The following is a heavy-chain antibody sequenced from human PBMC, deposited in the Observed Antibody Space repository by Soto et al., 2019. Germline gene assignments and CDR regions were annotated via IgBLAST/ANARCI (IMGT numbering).Heavy chain of an antibody. Sequence: GGSLSLSCAASGFTFSSYSMNWVRPAPGKGLEWVSSISSSSSYIYYADSVKGRFTISRDNAKNSLYLQMNSLRAEDTAVYYCARERHYAGVGATTPHGMDVWGQGTTVTVSS. J-gene: IGHJ6*02. CDR2: ISSSSSYI. D-gene: IGHD1-26*01. CDR3: ARERHYAGVGATTPHGMDV. CDR1: GFTFSSYS. V-gene: IGHV3-21*01.